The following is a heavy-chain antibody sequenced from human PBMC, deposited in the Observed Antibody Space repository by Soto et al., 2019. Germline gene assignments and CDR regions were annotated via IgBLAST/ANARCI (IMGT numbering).Heavy chain of an antibody. CDR3: ARSRDGYNYARHY. V-gene: IGHV1-69*06. D-gene: IGHD5-12*01. CDR2: IIPIFGTA. Sequence: QVQLVQSGAEVKKPGSSVKVSCKASGGTFSSYAISWVRQAPGQGLEWMGGIIPIFGTANYAQKFEGRVTLTADKSTSQAYMERSSLSSEDRAVYYCARSRDGYNYARHYWGQGTLVTVSS. CDR1: GGTFSSYA. J-gene: IGHJ4*02.